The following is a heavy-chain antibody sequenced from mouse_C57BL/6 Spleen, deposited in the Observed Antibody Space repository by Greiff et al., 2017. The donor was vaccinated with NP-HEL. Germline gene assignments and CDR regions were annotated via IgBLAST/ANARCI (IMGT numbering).Heavy chain of an antibody. J-gene: IGHJ4*01. V-gene: IGHV1-42*01. D-gene: IGHD3-1*01. Sequence: EVHLVESGPELVKPGASVKISCKASGYSFTGYYMNWVKQSPEKSLEWIGEINPSTGGTTYNQKFKAKATLTVDKSSSTAYMQLKSLTSEDSAVYYCARGLTLRDYAMDYWGQGTSVTVSS. CDR3: ARGLTLRDYAMDY. CDR1: GYSFTGYY. CDR2: INPSTGGT.